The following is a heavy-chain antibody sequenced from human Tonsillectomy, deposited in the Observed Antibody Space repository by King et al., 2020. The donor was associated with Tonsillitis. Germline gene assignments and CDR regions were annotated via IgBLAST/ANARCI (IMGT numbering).Heavy chain of an antibody. V-gene: IGHV1-8*01. D-gene: IGHD1-1*01. Sequence: VQLVQSGAEVKKPGASVKVSCKASGYTFTSYDINWVRQATGQGLEWMGWMNPISGYTVYAQKFQGGVTMTRNTSITTAYMELSSLRSEDTAVYYCARESHDFEAFDIWGQGTMVTVSS. J-gene: IGHJ3*02. CDR3: ARESHDFEAFDI. CDR1: GYTFTSYD. CDR2: MNPISGYT.